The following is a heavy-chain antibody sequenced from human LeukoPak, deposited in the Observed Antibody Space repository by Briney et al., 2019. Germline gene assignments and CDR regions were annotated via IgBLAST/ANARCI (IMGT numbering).Heavy chain of an antibody. Sequence: SETLSLTCTVSGGSISSYYWSWIRQPPGKGLEWIGYIYYSGSTNYNPSLKSRVTISVDTSKNQFSLKLSSVTAADTAVYYCARVVGTAVTSRRPYNWFDPWGQGTLVTVSS. D-gene: IGHD4-23*01. CDR3: ARVVGTAVTSRRPYNWFDP. CDR2: IYYSGST. J-gene: IGHJ5*02. V-gene: IGHV4-59*01. CDR1: GGSISSYY.